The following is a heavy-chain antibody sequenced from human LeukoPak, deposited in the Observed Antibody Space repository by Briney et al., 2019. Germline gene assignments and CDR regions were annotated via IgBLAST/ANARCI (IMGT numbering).Heavy chain of an antibody. Sequence: ASVKVSCKASGYTFTGYCMHWVRQAPGQGLEWMGWINPNSGGTNYAQKFQGRVTMTRDTSISTAYMELSRLRSDDTAVYYCAMEGDYGGNSVYFQHWGQGTLVTVSS. CDR3: AMEGDYGGNSVYFQH. D-gene: IGHD4-23*01. CDR1: GYTFTGYC. V-gene: IGHV1-2*02. J-gene: IGHJ1*01. CDR2: INPNSGGT.